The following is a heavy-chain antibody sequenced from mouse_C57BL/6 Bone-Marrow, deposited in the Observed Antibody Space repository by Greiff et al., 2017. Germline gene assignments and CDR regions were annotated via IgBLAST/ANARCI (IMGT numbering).Heavy chain of an antibody. CDR1: GFTFSDYG. V-gene: IGHV5-15*01. Sequence: DVMLVESGGGLVQPGGSLKLSCAASGFTFSDYGMAWVRPAPRKGPEWVAFISNLAYSSYYADTVTGRFTISRENAKNTLYLEMSSLRSEDTAMYYCARQDYGSSYDYAMDYWGQGTSVTVSS. CDR3: ARQDYGSSYDYAMDY. CDR2: ISNLAYSS. D-gene: IGHD1-1*01. J-gene: IGHJ4*01.